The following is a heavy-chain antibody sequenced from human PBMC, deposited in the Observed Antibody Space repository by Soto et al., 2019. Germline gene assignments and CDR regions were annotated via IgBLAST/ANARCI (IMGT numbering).Heavy chain of an antibody. CDR1: GFIVSSNY. CDR3: ARNPLSSSWDFSP. CDR2: IYSGGNT. Sequence: EVHLVESGGGLVQPGGSLRLSCAASGFIVSSNYMSWVRQAPGKGLEWVSLIYSGGNTFYADSVKGRFTISRDNSKNTLYLQMNSLRAEDTAIYYCARNPLSSSWDFSPWGQGTRVTVSS. D-gene: IGHD6-13*01. V-gene: IGHV3-66*01. J-gene: IGHJ5*02.